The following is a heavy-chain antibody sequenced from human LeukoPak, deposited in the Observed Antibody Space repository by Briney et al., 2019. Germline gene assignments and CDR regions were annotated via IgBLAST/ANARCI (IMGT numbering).Heavy chain of an antibody. CDR1: GASLSRNY. CDR2: IYYTGTT. D-gene: IGHD6-19*01. V-gene: IGHV4-59*01. Sequence: PSETLSLTCSVSGASLSRNYWSWVRQPPGKGLEWIGYIYYTGTTIYNPSLQSRVILSLDTSKSQFSLKLTSVTAADTAVYYCAAESERWLLRSWGQGTLVTVS. J-gene: IGHJ4*02. CDR3: AAESERWLLRS.